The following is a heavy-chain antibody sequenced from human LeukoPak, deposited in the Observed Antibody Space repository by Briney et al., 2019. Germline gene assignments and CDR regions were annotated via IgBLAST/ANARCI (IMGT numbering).Heavy chain of an antibody. CDR2: IYTSGST. J-gene: IGHJ5*02. V-gene: IGHV4-4*07. CDR1: GGSISSYY. CDR3: ARDQRVPAFDP. Sequence: SETLSLTCAVSGGSISSYYWSWIRQPAGKGLEWIGRIYTSGSTNYNPSLKSRVSMSVDTSKNQFSLKLSSVTAADTAVYYCARDQRVPAFDPWGQGTLVTVSS.